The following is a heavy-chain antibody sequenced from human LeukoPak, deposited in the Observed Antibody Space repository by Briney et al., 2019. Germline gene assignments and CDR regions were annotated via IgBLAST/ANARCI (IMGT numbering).Heavy chain of an antibody. J-gene: IGHJ4*02. D-gene: IGHD3-10*01. V-gene: IGHV4-39*01. Sequence: SETLSLTCTVSGGSISSSSYYWGWIRQPPGTGLEWIGSIYYSGSTYYNPSLKSRVTISVDTSKNQFSLKLSSVTAADTAVYYCARQVLPTSESTMVQGVVDYWGQGTLVTVSS. CDR1: GGSISSSSYY. CDR2: IYYSGST. CDR3: ARQVLPTSESTMVQGVVDY.